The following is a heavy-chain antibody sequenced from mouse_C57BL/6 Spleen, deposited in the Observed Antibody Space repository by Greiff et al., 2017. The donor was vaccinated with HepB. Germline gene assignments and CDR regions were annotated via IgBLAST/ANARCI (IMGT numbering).Heavy chain of an antibody. J-gene: IGHJ4*01. CDR3: GRGWQVRLPYAMDY. V-gene: IGHV3-6*01. Sequence: EVKLMESGPGLVKPSQSLSLTCSVPGYSITSGYYWNWIRQFPGNKLEWMGYISYDGSNNYNPSLKNRISITRATSKNPFFLKLNSVTTEDTATYYRGRGWQVRLPYAMDYWGQGTSVTVSS. CDR2: ISYDGSN. CDR1: GYSITSGYY. D-gene: IGHD3-2*02.